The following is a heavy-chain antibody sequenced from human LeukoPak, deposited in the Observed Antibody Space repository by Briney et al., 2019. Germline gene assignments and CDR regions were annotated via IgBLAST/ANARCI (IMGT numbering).Heavy chain of an antibody. D-gene: IGHD3-22*01. Sequence: ASVNVSCKVSGYTLTELSMHWVRQAPGKGLEWMGGFDPEDGETIYAQKFQGRVTITADGSTSTAYMELSSLRSEDTAVYYCARDDDSSGYWGQGTLVTVSS. CDR1: GYTLTELS. CDR2: FDPEDGET. V-gene: IGHV1-24*01. J-gene: IGHJ4*02. CDR3: ARDDDSSGY.